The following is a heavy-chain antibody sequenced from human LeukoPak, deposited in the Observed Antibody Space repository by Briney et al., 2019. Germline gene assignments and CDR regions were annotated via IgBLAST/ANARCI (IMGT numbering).Heavy chain of an antibody. D-gene: IGHD3-22*01. J-gene: IGHJ4*02. CDR2: IYTSGST. CDR1: GGSISSYY. V-gene: IGHV4-4*07. CDR3: ARAYYYDSSGYYFFDY. Sequence: PSETLSLTCTVSGGSISSYYWSWIRQPAGKGLEWIGCIYTSGSTNYNPSLKSRVTISVDKSKNQFSLKLSSVTAADTAVYYCARAYYYDSSGYYFFDYWGQGTLVTVSS.